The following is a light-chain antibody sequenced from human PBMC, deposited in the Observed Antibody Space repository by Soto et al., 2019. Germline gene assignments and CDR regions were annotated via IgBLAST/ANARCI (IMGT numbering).Light chain of an antibody. V-gene: IGKV1-5*03. Sequence: DIQMTQSPSSLSASVGDRVTITCRASQSISSYLNWYQQKPGKAPKLLIYKAPSLQSGVPSRFSGSGSGTEFTLTISSLEPDDFATYYCQQYNSYWTFGQGTKVDIK. CDR2: KAP. J-gene: IGKJ1*01. CDR3: QQYNSYWT. CDR1: QSISSY.